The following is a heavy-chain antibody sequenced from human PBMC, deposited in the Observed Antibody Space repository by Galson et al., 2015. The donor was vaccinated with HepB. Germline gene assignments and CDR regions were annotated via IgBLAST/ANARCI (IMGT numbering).Heavy chain of an antibody. CDR3: ARGPSSGWNFSTPIHPIDF. D-gene: IGHD6-19*01. CDR2: IYYSGTT. V-gene: IGHV4-39*02. Sequence: SETLSLTCTVSGGSINTNSYYWGWIRQPPGKGLEWIGIIYYSGTTHYNPSLKSRITISVDTSKNQFSLKMTFVTAADTAVYFCARGPSSGWNFSTPIHPIDFWGQGTLVTVSS. J-gene: IGHJ4*02. CDR1: GGSINTNSYY.